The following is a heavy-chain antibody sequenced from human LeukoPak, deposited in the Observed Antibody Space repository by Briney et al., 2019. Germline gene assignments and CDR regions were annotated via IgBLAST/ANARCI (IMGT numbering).Heavy chain of an antibody. Sequence: ASVKVSCKASGYPFTSYYMHWVRQAPGQGLEWMGIINPSGGSTSYAQKLQGRVTMTTDTSTSTAYMELRSLRSDDAAVYYCARGMTTVTTWSFYYYYYYMDVWGKGTTVTVSS. V-gene: IGHV1-46*01. J-gene: IGHJ6*03. CDR3: ARGMTTVTTWSFYYYYYYMDV. D-gene: IGHD4-11*01. CDR2: INPSGGST. CDR1: GYPFTSYY.